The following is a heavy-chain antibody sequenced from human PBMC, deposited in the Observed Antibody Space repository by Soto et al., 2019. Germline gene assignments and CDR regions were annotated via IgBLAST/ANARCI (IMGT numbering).Heavy chain of an antibody. CDR2: IFVGSGNT. CDR3: AAVNCSSTSCYRGDAFDI. V-gene: IGHV1-58*01. CDR1: GFTFTSSA. Sequence: SVKFSFRASGFTFTSSAVQWLRHARRQRLEWIGWIFVGSGNTNYSQEFQERVTITRDMSTSTAYMELSSLRYEDTAVYYCAAVNCSSTSCYRGDAFDIWGQGTMVTVSS. D-gene: IGHD2-2*02. J-gene: IGHJ3*02.